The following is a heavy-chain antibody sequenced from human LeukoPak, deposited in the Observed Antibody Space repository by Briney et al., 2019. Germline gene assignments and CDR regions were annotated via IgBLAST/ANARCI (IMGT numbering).Heavy chain of an antibody. J-gene: IGHJ5*02. D-gene: IGHD3-9*01. CDR3: ARERGNYDILTDYYEGNGFDP. Sequence: ASVKVSCKASGYTFTDYYVHWVRQAPGQGLEWMGWINPNSGGTNYAQKFQGTVTMTRDTSISTAYMELTRLRSDDTAVYYCARERGNYDILTDYYEGNGFDPWGQGTLVTVSS. CDR1: GYTFTDYY. V-gene: IGHV1-2*02. CDR2: INPNSGGT.